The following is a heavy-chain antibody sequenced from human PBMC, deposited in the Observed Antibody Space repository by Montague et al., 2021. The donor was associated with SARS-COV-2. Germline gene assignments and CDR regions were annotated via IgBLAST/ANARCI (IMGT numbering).Heavy chain of an antibody. CDR3: ARGRIEVSMIVVVLTGASYYMDV. J-gene: IGHJ6*03. V-gene: IGHV4-34*01. D-gene: IGHD3-22*01. CDR1: GGSFSGHY. Sequence: SETLSLTCAVYGGSFSGHYWSWIRQPPGKGLERIGEINNSGSTNYNPSLKSRVTISLDTSKNQFSLKLHSVTAADTAVYYCARGRIEVSMIVVVLTGASYYMDVWGKGTTVTVSS. CDR2: INNSGST.